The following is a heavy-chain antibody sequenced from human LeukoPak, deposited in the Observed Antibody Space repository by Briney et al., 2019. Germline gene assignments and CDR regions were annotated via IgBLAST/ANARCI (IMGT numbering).Heavy chain of an antibody. J-gene: IGHJ4*02. CDR3: AREVRGYSYGWRARHLNFDY. Sequence: PSETLSLTCTVSGGSISSYYWSWIRQPPGKGLEWIGYIYYSGSTNYNPSLKSRVTISVDTSKNQFSLKLSSVTAADTAVYYCAREVRGYSYGWRARHLNFDYWGQGTLVTVSS. V-gene: IGHV4-59*12. D-gene: IGHD5-18*01. CDR1: GGSISSYY. CDR2: IYYSGST.